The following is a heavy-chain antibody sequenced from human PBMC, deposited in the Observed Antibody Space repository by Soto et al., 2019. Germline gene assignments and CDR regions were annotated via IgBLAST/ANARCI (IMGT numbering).Heavy chain of an antibody. D-gene: IGHD1-26*01. CDR2: INYSGNT. J-gene: IGHJ4*02. CDR1: GFTFSSYA. V-gene: IGHV4-34*01. CDR3: ARHHVRGRTIVGAAEY. Sequence: PGGSLRLSCAASGFTFSSYAMHWVRQAPGKGLEWIGEINYSGNTNYNPSLKSRVSISVDTSKNQLFLNMSSVTAADTAMYYCARHHVRGRTIVGAAEYWGQGTLVTVSS.